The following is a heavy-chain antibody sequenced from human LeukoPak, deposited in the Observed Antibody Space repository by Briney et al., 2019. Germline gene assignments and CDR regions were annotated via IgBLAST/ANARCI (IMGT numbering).Heavy chain of an antibody. CDR3: ARFEYSSSFGY. CDR1: GFTFSRHW. Sequence: GGSLRLSCAASGFTFSRHWMYWVRQAPGKGLEWVANIKQDGSAKPYVDSVKGRFTISRDNAKNSLFLQMNSLRAEDTAVYYCARFEYSSSFGYWGQGTLVTVSS. D-gene: IGHD6-6*01. V-gene: IGHV3-7*01. CDR2: IKQDGSAK. J-gene: IGHJ4*02.